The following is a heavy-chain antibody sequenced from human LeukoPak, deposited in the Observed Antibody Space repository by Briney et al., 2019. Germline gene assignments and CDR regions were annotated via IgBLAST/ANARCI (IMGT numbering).Heavy chain of an antibody. CDR1: GFSFSTYH. V-gene: IGHV3-48*04. CDR3: ARDRQLWARGYYFDY. Sequence: GGSLRLSCAVSGFSFSTYHMNWVRQAPGKGLEWVSFISTISSTIYYAESVRGRFTISRDNAKNSLYLQMNSLRPEDTAVYYCARDRQLWARGYYFDYWGQGTLVTVSS. CDR2: ISTISSTI. D-gene: IGHD5-18*01. J-gene: IGHJ4*02.